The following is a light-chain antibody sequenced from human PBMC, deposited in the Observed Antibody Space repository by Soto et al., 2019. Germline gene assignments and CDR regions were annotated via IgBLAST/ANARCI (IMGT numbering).Light chain of an antibody. CDR3: SSYAGSNNLI. V-gene: IGLV2-8*01. J-gene: IGLJ2*01. Sequence: QSVLTQPPSASGSPGQSVTISCTGTSSDVGGYNYVSWYQQHPGKAPKLMIYEVSKRPSGVPDRFSGSKSGNTASLTVSWLQAEDEADYYCSSYAGSNNLIFCGGTKLTVL. CDR1: SSDVGGYNY. CDR2: EVS.